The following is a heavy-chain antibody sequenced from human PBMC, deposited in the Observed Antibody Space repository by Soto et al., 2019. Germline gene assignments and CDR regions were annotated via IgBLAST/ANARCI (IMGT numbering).Heavy chain of an antibody. J-gene: IGHJ5*02. CDR2: IYHSGST. D-gene: IGHD1-1*01. V-gene: IGHV4-30-2*01. CDR3: ARDQLEGNWFDP. CDR1: GGSISSGGYS. Sequence: SETLSLTCAVSGGSISSGGYSWNWIRQPPGKGLDWIGYIYHSGSTLYNLSLKSRVSISVVKSKNQFSLKLSSVTAADTAVYYCARDQLEGNWFDPWGQGTLVTVSS.